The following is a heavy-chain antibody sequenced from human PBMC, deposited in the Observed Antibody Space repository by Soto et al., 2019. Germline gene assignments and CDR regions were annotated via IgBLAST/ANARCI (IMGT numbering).Heavy chain of an antibody. D-gene: IGHD3-10*01. CDR2: ISGSGGST. Sequence: GGSLRLSCAASGFTFSSYAMSWVRQAPGKGLEWVSAISGSGGSTYYADSVKGRFTISRDNSKNTLYLQMNSLRAEDTAVYYCAKGSSYYGSGSYYKNYYGMDVWGQGTTVTVSS. CDR3: AKGSSYYGSGSYYKNYYGMDV. V-gene: IGHV3-23*01. J-gene: IGHJ6*02. CDR1: GFTFSSYA.